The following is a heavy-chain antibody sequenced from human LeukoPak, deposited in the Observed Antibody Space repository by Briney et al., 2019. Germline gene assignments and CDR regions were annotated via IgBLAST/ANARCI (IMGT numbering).Heavy chain of an antibody. Sequence: GASVKVSCKASGGTFSSYAISWVRQAPGQGLEWMGGIIPIFGTANYAQKFQGRVTITADKSTSTAYMELSSLRSEDTAVYYCATVSPPDLGGNDAFDIWGQGTMVTVSS. D-gene: IGHD1-26*01. V-gene: IGHV1-69*06. CDR1: GGTFSSYA. J-gene: IGHJ3*02. CDR3: ATVSPPDLGGNDAFDI. CDR2: IIPIFGTA.